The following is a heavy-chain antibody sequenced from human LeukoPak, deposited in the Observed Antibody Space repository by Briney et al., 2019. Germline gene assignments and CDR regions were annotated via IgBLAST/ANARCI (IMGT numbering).Heavy chain of an antibody. CDR1: GGTFSSYA. CDR3: ARGSGYAPYYYMDV. CDR2: IIPIFGTA. V-gene: IGHV1-69*06. D-gene: IGHD5-12*01. Sequence: ASVKVSCKASGGTFSSYAISWVRQAPGQGLEWMGGIIPIFGTANYAQKFQGRVTITADKSTSTAYMELSSLRSEDTAVYYCARGSGYAPYYYMDVWGKGTTVTISS. J-gene: IGHJ6*03.